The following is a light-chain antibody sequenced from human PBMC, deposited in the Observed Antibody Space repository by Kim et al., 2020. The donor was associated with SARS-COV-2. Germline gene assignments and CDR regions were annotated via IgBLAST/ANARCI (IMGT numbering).Light chain of an antibody. J-gene: IGKJ2*01. CDR1: QTISSW. CDR3: QQYNTYSYT. Sequence: SASVGDRVTITCRASQTISSWLAWYQQKPGKAPKLLFYKASSLESGVPSRFSGSGSGTEFTLTISGLQPDDFATYYCQQYNTYSYTFGQGTKLEI. V-gene: IGKV1-5*03. CDR2: KAS.